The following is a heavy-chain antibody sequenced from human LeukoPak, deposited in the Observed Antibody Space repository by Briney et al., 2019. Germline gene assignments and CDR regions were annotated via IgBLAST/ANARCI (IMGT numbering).Heavy chain of an antibody. V-gene: IGHV3-74*01. J-gene: IGHJ4*02. CDR1: WFTFSNFW. CDR2: INSAGSST. Sequence: PGGSLRLSCGGSWFTFSNFWVHWVRPGPGKGLVLVSRINSAGSSTTYADSVKGRFTISRDNVKNSLYLQMNSLRAEDTAVYYCARGFRGWHAEGFDYWGQGTLVTVSS. CDR3: ARGFRGWHAEGFDY. D-gene: IGHD3-22*01.